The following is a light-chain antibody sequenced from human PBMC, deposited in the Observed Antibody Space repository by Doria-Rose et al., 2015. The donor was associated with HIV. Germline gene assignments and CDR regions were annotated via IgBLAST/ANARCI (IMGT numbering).Light chain of an antibody. CDR1: QNINRF. J-gene: IGKJ1*01. CDR2: AAS. CDR3: QQSFSTPRT. Sequence: MTQSPSSLSASVGDRVTITCRASQNINRFLNWYQQKPGKVPKVLIYAASSLQSGVPSRFSGSGSGAEFTLTISSLQPEDFATYYCQQSFSTPRTFGQGTKVEIK. V-gene: IGKV1-39*01.